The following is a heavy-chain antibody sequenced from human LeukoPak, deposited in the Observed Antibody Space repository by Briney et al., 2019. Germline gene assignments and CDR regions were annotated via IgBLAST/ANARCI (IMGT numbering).Heavy chain of an antibody. CDR1: GFTFSSYA. J-gene: IGHJ4*02. Sequence: GGSLRLSWAASGFTFSSYAMSWVRQAPGKGLEWVSAISGSGGSTYYADSVKGRFTISRDNSKNTLYLQMNSLRAEDTAVYYCAKYRRRDGYNFDYWGQGTLVTVSS. CDR3: AKYRRRDGYNFDY. D-gene: IGHD5-12*01. CDR2: ISGSGGST. V-gene: IGHV3-23*01.